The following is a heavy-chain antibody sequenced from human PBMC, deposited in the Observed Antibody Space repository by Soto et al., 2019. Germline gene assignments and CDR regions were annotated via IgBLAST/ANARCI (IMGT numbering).Heavy chain of an antibody. D-gene: IGHD6-19*01. Sequence: QLQLQESGPGLVKPSETLSLTCTVSGGSIASSHYYWGWIRQTPGKGLEWIATIFYSGSTYDNPSLKSRITMSVDTTKNQFSLKLNSVIAADTAVYYCARSQWMGKYYFDYWGQGALVTVSS. J-gene: IGHJ4*02. V-gene: IGHV4-39*01. CDR1: GGSIASSHYY. CDR3: ARSQWMGKYYFDY. CDR2: IFYSGST.